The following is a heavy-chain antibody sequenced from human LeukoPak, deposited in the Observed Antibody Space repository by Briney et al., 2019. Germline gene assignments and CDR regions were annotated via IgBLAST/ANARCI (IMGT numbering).Heavy chain of an antibody. CDR1: GGSFSGYY. D-gene: IGHD2-8*01. Sequence: SETLSLTCAVYGGSFSGYYWSWIRPPPGKGLEWIGEINHSGSTNYNPSLKSRVTISVDTSKNQFSLKLSSVTAADTAVYYCERGRDIVLMVYAFQFDYWGQGTLVTVSS. J-gene: IGHJ4*02. CDR3: ERGRDIVLMVYAFQFDY. CDR2: INHSGST. V-gene: IGHV4-34*01.